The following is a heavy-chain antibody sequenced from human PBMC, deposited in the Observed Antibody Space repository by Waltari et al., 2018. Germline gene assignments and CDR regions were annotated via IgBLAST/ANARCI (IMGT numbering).Heavy chain of an antibody. CDR2: INHSGSP. CDR3: ARDCSSTSCYANDQLAASLDAFDI. D-gene: IGHD2-2*01. J-gene: IGHJ3*02. CDR1: GGSFSGYY. V-gene: IGHV4-34*01. Sequence: QVQLQQWGAGLLKPSETLSLTCAVYGGSFSGYYWSWIRQPPGKGLEWLGEINHSGSPNENPSLKIRVPISVDTSKNQFSLKLGSVTAADTAVYYCARDCSSTSCYANDQLAASLDAFDIWGQGTMVTVSS.